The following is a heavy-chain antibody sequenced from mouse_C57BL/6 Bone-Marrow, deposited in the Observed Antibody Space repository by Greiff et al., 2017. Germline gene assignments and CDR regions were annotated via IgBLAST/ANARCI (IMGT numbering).Heavy chain of an antibody. V-gene: IGHV5-4*01. J-gene: IGHJ1*03. D-gene: IGHD1-1*01. Sequence: EVMLVESGGGLVKPGGSLKLSCAASGFTFSSYAMSWVRQTPEKRLEWVATISDGGSYTYYPDNVKGRFTISRDNAKNNLYLQMSHLKSEDTAMYYCARDPNLLLRSWYFDVWGTGTTVTVSS. CDR3: ARDPNLLLRSWYFDV. CDR2: ISDGGSYT. CDR1: GFTFSSYA.